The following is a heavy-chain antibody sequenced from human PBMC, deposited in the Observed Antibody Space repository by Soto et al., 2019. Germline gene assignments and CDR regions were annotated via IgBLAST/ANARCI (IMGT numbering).Heavy chain of an antibody. Sequence: ASVKVSCKASGYSFTDYHIHWVRQAPGQGLEWLGRINPKSGGTSTAQKFQGWVTMTTDTSISTVSMELTRLTSDDTAIYYCARGDSTDCSNGVCSFFYNHDMDVWGQGTTVTVSS. J-gene: IGHJ6*02. CDR1: GYSFTDYH. V-gene: IGHV1-2*04. D-gene: IGHD2-8*01. CDR2: INPKSGGT. CDR3: ARGDSTDCSNGVCSFFYNHDMDV.